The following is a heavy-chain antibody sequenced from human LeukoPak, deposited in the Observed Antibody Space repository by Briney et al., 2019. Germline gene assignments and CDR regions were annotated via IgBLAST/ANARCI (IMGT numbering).Heavy chain of an antibody. Sequence: GGPLRLSCAGPGFTFSSYAMNWVRQAPGKGLEWVSGISGSGGSTYYADSVKGRFTISRDNSKNTLYLQMNSLRAEDAAIYYCAKDRIWSGYSKYYFDCWGQGTLVTVSS. CDR3: AKDRIWSGYSKYYFDC. V-gene: IGHV3-23*01. J-gene: IGHJ4*02. D-gene: IGHD3-3*01. CDR1: GFTFSSYA. CDR2: ISGSGGST.